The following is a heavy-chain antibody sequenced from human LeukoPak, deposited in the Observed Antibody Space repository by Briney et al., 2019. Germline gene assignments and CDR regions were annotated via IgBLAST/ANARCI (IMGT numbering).Heavy chain of an antibody. Sequence: PGGSLRLSCAASGFTFSSYAMHWVRQAPGKGLEWVAVISYDGSNKYYADSVKGRFTISRDNSKNTLYLQMNSLRAEDTAVCYCARAFILGYCSGGSCHDAFDIWGQGTMVTVSS. D-gene: IGHD2-15*01. CDR3: ARAFILGYCSGGSCHDAFDI. CDR1: GFTFSSYA. CDR2: ISYDGSNK. J-gene: IGHJ3*02. V-gene: IGHV3-30*04.